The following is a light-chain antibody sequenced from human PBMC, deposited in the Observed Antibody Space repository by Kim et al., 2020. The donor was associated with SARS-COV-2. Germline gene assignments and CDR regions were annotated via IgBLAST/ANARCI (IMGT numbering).Light chain of an antibody. Sequence: QSALTQPASVSGSPGQSITISCTGTSSDIGSYTFVSWYQQHPGKAPKLMIYDVSRRPSGVSDRFSGSKSANTASLTISGLQAEDEADYYCSSYTSINTRIFGAGTKVTVL. CDR1: SSDIGSYTF. CDR3: SSYTSINTRI. J-gene: IGLJ1*01. V-gene: IGLV2-14*03. CDR2: DVS.